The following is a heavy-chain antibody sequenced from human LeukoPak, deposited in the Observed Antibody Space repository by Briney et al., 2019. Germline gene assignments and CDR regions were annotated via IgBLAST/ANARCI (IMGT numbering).Heavy chain of an antibody. CDR1: GFTFSSYG. D-gene: IGHD2-21*01. J-gene: IGHJ4*02. V-gene: IGHV3-15*01. CDR3: TADTPMHIAQIDY. Sequence: GGSLRLSCAASGFTFSSYGMSWVRQAPGRGPEWVGRIKSNAAGGTIDYAAPVNGRFTISRDDSKNTLYLQMNSLKIEDTAVYSCTADTPMHIAQIDYWGQGTLVTVSS. CDR2: IKSNAAGGTI.